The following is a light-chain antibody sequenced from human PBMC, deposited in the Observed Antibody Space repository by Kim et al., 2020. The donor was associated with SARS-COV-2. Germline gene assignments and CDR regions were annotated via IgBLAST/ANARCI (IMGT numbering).Light chain of an antibody. CDR3: QQYETYWT. V-gene: IGKV1-5*03. J-gene: IGKJ1*01. CDR2: KAS. Sequence: GDRVTITCRASQSISTSLAWYQQKPGKAPKLLIYKASTLESGVPSRFSGSGSGTEFTLTISSLQPDDFATYYCQQYETYWTFGQGTKVEIK. CDR1: QSISTS.